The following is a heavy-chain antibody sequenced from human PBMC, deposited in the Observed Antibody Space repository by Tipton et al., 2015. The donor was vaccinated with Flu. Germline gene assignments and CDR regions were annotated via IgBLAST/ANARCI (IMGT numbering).Heavy chain of an antibody. D-gene: IGHD3-22*01. CDR1: GFTVSSNY. Sequence: GSLRLSCAASGFTVSSNYMSWVRQAPGKGLEWGSVIYSGGSTYYADSVKGRFTISRDNSKNTLYLQMNSLRAEDTAVYYCARDSSGYFYYFDYWGQGTLVTVSS. J-gene: IGHJ4*02. CDR2: IYSGGST. CDR3: ARDSSGYFYYFDY. V-gene: IGHV3-53*01.